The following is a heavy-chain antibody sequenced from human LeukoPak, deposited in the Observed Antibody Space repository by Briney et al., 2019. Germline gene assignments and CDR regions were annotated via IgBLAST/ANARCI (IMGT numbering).Heavy chain of an antibody. V-gene: IGHV3-21*01. J-gene: IGHJ4*02. CDR3: ASGIFYASVQTWSPA. CDR2: ISFGSTYI. CDR1: GFSFNIYS. Sequence: GGSLRLSCAASGFSFNIYSMNWVRQAPGRGLEGVSSISFGSTYISYADSVKGRFTISRDDAKKSLYLQMNGLRAEDTALYYCASGIFYASVQTWSPAWGQGTLVTVSS. D-gene: IGHD3-16*01.